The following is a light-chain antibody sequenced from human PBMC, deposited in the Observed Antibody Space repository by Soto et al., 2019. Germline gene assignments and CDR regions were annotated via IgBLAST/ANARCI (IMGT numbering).Light chain of an antibody. CDR2: DAS. CDR3: QHYNGYPYT. Sequence: DIQMTQSPSPLSASIGDRVTITCRASQSIDNWLAWYQQKPGKAPHLLIYDASRLDTGVPSRFSGSGSGTEFTLTISSLQADDFATYFCQHYNGYPYTFGPGTKLEIK. CDR1: QSIDNW. V-gene: IGKV1-5*01. J-gene: IGKJ2*01.